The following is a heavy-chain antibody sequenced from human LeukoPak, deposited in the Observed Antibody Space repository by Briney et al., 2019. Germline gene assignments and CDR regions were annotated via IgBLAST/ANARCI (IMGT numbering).Heavy chain of an antibody. CDR3: ARDGRTMASSQPYYFDF. CDR2: INPNSGGT. V-gene: IGHV1-2*04. Sequence: ASVKVSCKASGYTFTGYYMHWVRQAPGQGLEWMGWINPNSGGTNYAQKFQGWVTMTRDTSISTAYMELRSLRSDDTAVYYCARDGRTMASSQPYYFDFWGQGTLVTVSS. D-gene: IGHD5-24*01. J-gene: IGHJ4*02. CDR1: GYTFTGYY.